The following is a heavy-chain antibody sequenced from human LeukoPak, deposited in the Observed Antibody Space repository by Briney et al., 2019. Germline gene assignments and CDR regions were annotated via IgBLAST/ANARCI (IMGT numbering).Heavy chain of an antibody. D-gene: IGHD3-3*01. CDR1: GGSISGHY. CDR2: MHTNGKS. J-gene: IGHJ4*02. V-gene: IGHV4-4*07. CDR3: ARIYDFWSNSIYYFDY. Sequence: SETLSLTCSVSGGSISGHYWTWIRQSAGKGLEWIGRMHTNGKSKYNPSLETRVTMSLDMSKNQFSLKVYSVTAADTAVYFCARIYDFWSNSIYYFDYWGQGTLVTVSS.